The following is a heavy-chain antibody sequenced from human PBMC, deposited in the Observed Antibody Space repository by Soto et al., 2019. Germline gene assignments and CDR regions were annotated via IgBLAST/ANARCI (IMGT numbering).Heavy chain of an antibody. CDR2: IWYDGSHK. V-gene: IGHV3-33*01. Sequence: QVQLVESGGGVAQPGTSLRLSCAASGFTFSRYGMHWVRQAPGKGLEWVAMIWYDGSHKNYGDSVKGRFTISRDNPKNTLFLLMDSLRVEGTALYYCARDRRDDRGNWFDPWGQGIMVTVSS. D-gene: IGHD3-10*01. CDR3: ARDRRDDRGNWFDP. J-gene: IGHJ5*02. CDR1: GFTFSRYG.